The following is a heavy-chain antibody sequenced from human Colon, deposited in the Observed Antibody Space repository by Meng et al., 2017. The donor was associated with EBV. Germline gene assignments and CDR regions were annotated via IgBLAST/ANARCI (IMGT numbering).Heavy chain of an antibody. D-gene: IGHD3-10*01. CDR2: INHSGST. CDR3: ARGLAWFRELLSINWFDP. J-gene: IGHJ5*02. V-gene: IGHV4-34*02. Sequence: QVQLQTWGVRLLKALENLSLTCAVYGGSFSGYYWTWIRQPPGKGLEWIGEINHSGSTNYNPSLKSRVTISVDTSKNQFSLKLSSVTAADTAVYYCARGLAWFRELLSINWFDPWGQGTLVTVSS. CDR1: GGSFSGYY.